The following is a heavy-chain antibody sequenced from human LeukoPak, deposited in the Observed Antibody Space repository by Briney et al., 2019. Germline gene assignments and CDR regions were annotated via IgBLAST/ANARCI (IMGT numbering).Heavy chain of an antibody. J-gene: IGHJ4*02. Sequence: GGSLRLSCTGAGFIFGDYAMTWVRQAPGKGLEWISFIRSEAYGGTTEYAASVKGRFTLSRDDSKSIAYLQMNSLKTEDTAVYYCLASGDISGSSDYWGQGTLVTVSS. CDR2: IRSEAYGGTT. V-gene: IGHV3-49*04. D-gene: IGHD3-22*01. CDR1: GFIFGDYA. CDR3: LASGDISGSSDY.